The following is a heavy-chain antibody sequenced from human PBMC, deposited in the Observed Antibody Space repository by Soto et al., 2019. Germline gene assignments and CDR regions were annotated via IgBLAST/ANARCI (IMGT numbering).Heavy chain of an antibody. V-gene: IGHV1-46*01. J-gene: IGHJ4*02. CDR3: ARGGQRLVLLPY. CDR1: GYTFSKYY. Sequence: QVQLEQSGAEVKKPGASVKISCKASGYTFSKYYMHWVRQAPGQGLEWMGIINPSGGSASYAQTFEGRVSMTRDTSTSTVYLELSSLRSDDTAVYYCARGGQRLVLLPYWGQGTLVTVSS. CDR2: INPSGGSA. D-gene: IGHD6-13*01.